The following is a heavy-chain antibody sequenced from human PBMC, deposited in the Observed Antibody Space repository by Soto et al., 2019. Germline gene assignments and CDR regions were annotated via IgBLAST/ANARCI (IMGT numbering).Heavy chain of an antibody. CDR3: ARGGGRHCSPTMSYNAFYI. CDR2: ISSSSNTI. Sequence: EVLLVESGGGLVQPGGSLRLSCASSGFSFSAFSMNWVRQAPGKGLERVAYISSSSNTIYYASSVKGRFTISRDNAQNTLYVQMNSLRDEDTAVYYCARGGGRHCSPTMSYNAFYIWGPGTMVTVSS. CDR1: GFSFSAFS. V-gene: IGHV3-48*02. J-gene: IGHJ3*02. D-gene: IGHD2-15*01.